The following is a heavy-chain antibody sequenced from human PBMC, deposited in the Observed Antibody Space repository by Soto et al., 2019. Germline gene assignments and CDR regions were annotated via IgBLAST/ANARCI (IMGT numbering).Heavy chain of an antibody. D-gene: IGHD2-15*01. Sequence: QVQLVQSGAEVKKPGASVKVSCKASGYTFTSYAMHWVRQAPGQRLEWMGWINAGNGNTKYSQKCQARVTITRDTSASTAYMELSSLRSEDTAVYYCARGPGGPDGPGDYWGQGTLVTVSS. CDR1: GYTFTSYA. J-gene: IGHJ4*02. CDR2: INAGNGNT. CDR3: ARGPGGPDGPGDY. V-gene: IGHV1-3*01.